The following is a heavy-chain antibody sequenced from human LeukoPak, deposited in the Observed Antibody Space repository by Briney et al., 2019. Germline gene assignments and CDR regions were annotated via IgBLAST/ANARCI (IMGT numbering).Heavy chain of an antibody. D-gene: IGHD1-1*01. CDR3: ATGEKERRGYYYYMDV. J-gene: IGHJ6*03. V-gene: IGHV1-24*01. CDR2: FDPEDGET. CDR1: GYTLTELS. Sequence: ASVKVSCKVSGYTLTELSMHWVRQAPGKGLEWMGGFDPEDGETIYAQKFQGRVTMTEDTSTDTAYMELSSLRSEDTAVYYCATGEKERRGYYYYMDVWGKGTTVTISS.